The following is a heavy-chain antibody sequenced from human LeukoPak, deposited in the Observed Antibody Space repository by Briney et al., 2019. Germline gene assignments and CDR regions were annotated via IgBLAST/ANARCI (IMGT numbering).Heavy chain of an antibody. V-gene: IGHV3-74*01. CDR3: ARAPSEIGGYYPEYFRH. CDR1: GFNFNTFN. CDR2: IKSDGST. Sequence: PGGSLRLSCAASGFNFNTFNMHWVRQAPGKGLVWVSRIKSDGSTNYADSVKGRFTISRDNAKNTVSLQMNSLRAEDTGVYYCARAPSEIGGYYPEYFRHWGQGTLVTVSS. D-gene: IGHD3-22*01. J-gene: IGHJ1*01.